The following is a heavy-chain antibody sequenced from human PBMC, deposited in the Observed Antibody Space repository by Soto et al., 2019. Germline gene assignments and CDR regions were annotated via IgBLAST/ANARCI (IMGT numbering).Heavy chain of an antibody. CDR2: VYYSGTT. CDR3: TKNSAYALDY. V-gene: IGHV4-61*05. J-gene: IGHJ4*02. D-gene: IGHD5-12*01. Sequence: TSGTLSLTCTVFGGSLGSGDYYWGWIRQPPGKGLEWIGYVYYSGTTNYNPSLKSRVTMSVDMSKNQFFLKLNSVTAADTAVYYCTKNSAYALDYWGQGTLVTVSS. CDR1: GGSLGSGDYY.